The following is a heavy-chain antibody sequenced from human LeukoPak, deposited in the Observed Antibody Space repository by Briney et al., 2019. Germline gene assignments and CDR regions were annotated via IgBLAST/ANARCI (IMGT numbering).Heavy chain of an antibody. CDR3: ARVASGYNYGPPDY. Sequence: PSETLSLTCTVSGGSISSSSYYWGWIGQPPGKGLEWIGSIYYSGSTYYNPSLKSRVTISVDTSKNQFSLNLSSVTAADTAVYYSARVASGYNYGPPDYWGQGTLVTVSS. V-gene: IGHV4-39*07. J-gene: IGHJ4*02. D-gene: IGHD5-18*01. CDR1: GGSISSSSYY. CDR2: IYYSGST.